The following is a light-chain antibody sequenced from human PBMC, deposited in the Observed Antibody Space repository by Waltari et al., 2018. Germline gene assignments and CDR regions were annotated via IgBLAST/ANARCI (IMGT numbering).Light chain of an antibody. CDR3: YQRTNWLT. Sequence: EIVLPQSPATLSLSPGEIATLSCRASQSVSSYLAWLQQKPGQASRLLIYAASNRAAGVPARFSGGGSGTDFTLTISSLEPEDFAVYYCYQRTNWLTFGGGTKVEMK. V-gene: IGKV3-11*01. CDR1: QSVSSY. J-gene: IGKJ4*01. CDR2: AAS.